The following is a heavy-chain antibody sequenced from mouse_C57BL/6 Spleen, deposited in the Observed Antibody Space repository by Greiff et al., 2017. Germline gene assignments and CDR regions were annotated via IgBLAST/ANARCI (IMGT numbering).Heavy chain of an antibody. CDR3: ARKGIYDGYYEFMDY. CDR2: IYPGSGST. Sequence: VQLQESGPELVKPGASVKISCKASGYTFTDYYINWVKQRPGQGLEWIGWIYPGSGSTYYNEKFKGKATLTVDKSSSTAYMLLSSLTSEDSAVYFCARKGIYDGYYEFMDYWGQGTSVTVSS. D-gene: IGHD2-3*01. CDR1: GYTFTDYY. J-gene: IGHJ4*01. V-gene: IGHV1-75*01.